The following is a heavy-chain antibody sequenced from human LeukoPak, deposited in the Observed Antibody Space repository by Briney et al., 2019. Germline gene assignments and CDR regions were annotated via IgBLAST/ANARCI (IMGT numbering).Heavy chain of an antibody. CDR1: GFTFSSYA. D-gene: IGHD3-22*01. J-gene: IGHJ4*02. Sequence: GGSLRLSCAASGFTFSSYAMHWVRQAPGKGLEYVSAISSAGGSTYYANSVKGRFTISRDNPKSTLFLQMDSLRAEDMAVYYCARVFYDSSGYYYDYWGQGALVTVSS. V-gene: IGHV3-64*01. CDR3: ARVFYDSSGYYYDY. CDR2: ISSAGGST.